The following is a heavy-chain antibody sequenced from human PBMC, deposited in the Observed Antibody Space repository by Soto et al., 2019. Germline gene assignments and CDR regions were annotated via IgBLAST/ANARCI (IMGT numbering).Heavy chain of an antibody. CDR2: ITSDGSST. D-gene: IGHD3-10*01. Sequence: EVQLVESGGGLVQPGGSLRLSCAASGFTFSSYYMNWVLQAPGKGLVWVARITSDGSSTTYADSVKGRFTISRDNAKNTLYLQMNSLRAEDTAVYSCARERGGGFGDVWGQGTTVTVSS. V-gene: IGHV3-74*01. CDR3: ARERGGGFGDV. CDR1: GFTFSSYY. J-gene: IGHJ6*02.